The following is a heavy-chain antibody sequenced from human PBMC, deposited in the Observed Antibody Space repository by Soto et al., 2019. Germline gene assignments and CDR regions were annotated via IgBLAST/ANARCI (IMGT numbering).Heavy chain of an antibody. Sequence: QVQLVESGGGLVKPGGSLRLSCAASGFTFGDYYMTWIRQAPGKGLEWVSFIGNRGTGIYYADSVKGRFTIFREKAKNSLYLQRNSLRAEDTAMYYCARDLRAVGMASRFDPWGQGTLVTVSS. J-gene: IGHJ5*02. CDR2: IGNRGTGI. CDR3: ARDLRAVGMASRFDP. CDR1: GFTFGDYY. D-gene: IGHD6-13*01. V-gene: IGHV3-11*01.